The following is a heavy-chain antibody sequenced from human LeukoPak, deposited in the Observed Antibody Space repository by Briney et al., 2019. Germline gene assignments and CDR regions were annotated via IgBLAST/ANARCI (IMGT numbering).Heavy chain of an antibody. CDR1: GFTFDDYA. CDR3: AKANTAIMAGNYGMDV. D-gene: IGHD5-18*01. V-gene: IGHV3-9*01. Sequence: GRSLRLSCAASGFTFDDYAMHWVRQAPGKGLEWVSGISWNSGSIGYADSVKGRFTISRDNAKNSLYLQMNSLRAEDTALYYCAKANTAIMAGNYGMDVWGQGTTVTVSS. CDR2: ISWNSGSI. J-gene: IGHJ6*02.